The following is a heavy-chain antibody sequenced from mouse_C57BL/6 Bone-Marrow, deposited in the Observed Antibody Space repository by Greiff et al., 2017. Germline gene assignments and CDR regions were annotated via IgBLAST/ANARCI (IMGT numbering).Heavy chain of an antibody. V-gene: IGHV1-52*01. D-gene: IGHD1-1*01. CDR2: IDPSDSET. CDR1: GYTFTSYW. Sequence: QVQLQQPGAELVRPGSSVKLSCKASGYTFTSYWMHWVKQRPIQGLEWIGNIDPSDSETHYNHKFKDKATLTVDKSSSTAYMQLSSLTSEDSAVYDCARPYYYGSSPPAAYFDGWGTGTTVTVAS. CDR3: ARPYYYGSSPPAAYFDG. J-gene: IGHJ1*03.